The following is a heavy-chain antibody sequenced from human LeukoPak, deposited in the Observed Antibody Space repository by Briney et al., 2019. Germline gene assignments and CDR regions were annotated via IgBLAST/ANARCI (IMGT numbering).Heavy chain of an antibody. Sequence: GGSLRLSCAASGFTFSNAWMSWVRQAPRKGLEWVGRIKSKTGGGTTDYAAPVKGRFTISRDDSKNTLYLQMNSLKTEDTAVYYCTTYRKSSGSYSPCDYWGQGTLVTVSS. V-gene: IGHV3-15*01. CDR3: TTYRKSSGSYSPCDY. D-gene: IGHD3-10*01. CDR2: IKSKTGGGTT. CDR1: GFTFSNAW. J-gene: IGHJ4*02.